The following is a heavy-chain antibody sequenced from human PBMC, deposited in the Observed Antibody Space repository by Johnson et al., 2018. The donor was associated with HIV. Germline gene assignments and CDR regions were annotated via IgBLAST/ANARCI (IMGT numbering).Heavy chain of an antibody. CDR3: GYISGTYPNAFDI. D-gene: IGHD1-26*01. V-gene: IGHV3-20*03. Sequence: YTDSVKGRFTISRDNAKSSLYLQMNGLRAEDTALYYCGYISGTYPNAFDIWGQGTMVTVSS. J-gene: IGHJ3*02.